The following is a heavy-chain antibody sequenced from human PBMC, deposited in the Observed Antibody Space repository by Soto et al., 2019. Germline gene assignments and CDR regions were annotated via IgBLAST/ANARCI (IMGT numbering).Heavy chain of an antibody. Sequence: QVQLVQSGAEVKKPGSSVKVSCKASGGTFSSYTISWVRQAPGQGLEWMGRIIPILGIANYAQKLQGRVTITADKSTSTAYMELSSLRSEDTAVYYCARDLTALAPDYWGQGTLVTVSS. D-gene: IGHD5-18*01. V-gene: IGHV1-69*08. CDR2: IIPILGIA. CDR1: GGTFSSYT. CDR3: ARDLTALAPDY. J-gene: IGHJ4*02.